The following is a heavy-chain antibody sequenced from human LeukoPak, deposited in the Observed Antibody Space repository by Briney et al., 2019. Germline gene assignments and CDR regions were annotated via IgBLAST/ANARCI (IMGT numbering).Heavy chain of an antibody. CDR1: GFAFSSFG. Sequence: GGSLRLSCAASGFAFSSFGMNWVRQAPGKGLEWVSSISSSSYTYYADSVKGRFTISRDNAKNSLYLQMNSLRVEDTAVYYCARGIGYCSSTSCYFFDFWGREPWSPSPQ. V-gene: IGHV3-21*01. J-gene: IGHJ4*02. CDR3: ARGIGYCSSTSCYFFDF. D-gene: IGHD2-2*01. CDR2: ISSSSYT.